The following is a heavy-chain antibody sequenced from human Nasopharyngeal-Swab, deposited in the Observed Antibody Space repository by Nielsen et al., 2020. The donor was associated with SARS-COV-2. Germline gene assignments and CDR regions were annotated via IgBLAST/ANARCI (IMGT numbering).Heavy chain of an antibody. V-gene: IGHV1-3*01. CDR3: ARPRDDAFDI. CDR2: INAGNGNT. CDR1: GYTFTSYG. Sequence: ASVKVSCKASGYTFTSYGISWVRQAPGQGLEWMGWINAGNGNTKYSQKFQGRVTITRDTSASTAYMELSSLRSEDTAVYYCARPRDDAFDIWGQGTMVTVSS. J-gene: IGHJ3*02.